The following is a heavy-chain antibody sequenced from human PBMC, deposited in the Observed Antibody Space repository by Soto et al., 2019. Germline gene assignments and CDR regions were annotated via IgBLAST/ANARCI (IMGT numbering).Heavy chain of an antibody. Sequence: QVQLVESGGGVVQPGRSLRLSCATSGFTFSRYGIHWVRQAPGKGLEWVAVTSHDGTNKYYTVSVKGRFIISRDNSKNTLYLEMNSLRAEDTAVYYCAKETVATIRPTRIYYYYGLDVWGQGTTVSVSS. D-gene: IGHD5-12*01. J-gene: IGHJ6*02. CDR3: AKETVATIRPTRIYYYYGLDV. CDR1: GFTFSRYG. CDR2: TSHDGTNK. V-gene: IGHV3-30*18.